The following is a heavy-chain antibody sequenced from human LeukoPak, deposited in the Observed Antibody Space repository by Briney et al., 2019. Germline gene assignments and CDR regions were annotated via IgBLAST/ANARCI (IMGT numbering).Heavy chain of an antibody. CDR1: GFTVSNNS. CDR2: IYNADST. Sequence: GGSLKLSGPASGFTVSNNSMSWARQATGKGLEWLAYIYNADSTYYASSVKGRFTISRDNSRNTLHLQMNSLRAEDTAVYYCARDWGYCSGTSCHVFDYWGQGTLVTVSS. V-gene: IGHV3-53*01. CDR3: ARDWGYCSGTSCHVFDY. J-gene: IGHJ4*02. D-gene: IGHD2-2*01.